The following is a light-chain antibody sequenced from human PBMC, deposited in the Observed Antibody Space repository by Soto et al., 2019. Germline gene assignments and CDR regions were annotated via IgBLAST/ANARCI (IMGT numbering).Light chain of an antibody. CDR1: QSVSSW. Sequence: IQMTQTPSTVSAFAGDRVTVTCRASQSVSSWVAWYQEKPGRGPKLLIYDASTWQSGVPSRFIGSGSGTEFTLTITSLQPDDFATYYCQHYNTYSPGTFCQGTKVDIK. J-gene: IGKJ1*01. CDR3: QHYNTYSPGT. CDR2: DAS. V-gene: IGKV1-5*01.